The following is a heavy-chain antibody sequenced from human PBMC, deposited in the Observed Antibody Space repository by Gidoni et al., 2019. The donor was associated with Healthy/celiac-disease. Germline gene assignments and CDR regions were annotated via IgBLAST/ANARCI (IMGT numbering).Heavy chain of an antibody. CDR1: GGSFSGYY. J-gene: IGHJ2*01. CDR3: ARGLVAAAGRDCYFDL. D-gene: IGHD6-13*01. Sequence: QVQLQQWGAGLLKPSETLSLTCALYGGSFSGYYWRWIRQPPGEWMAWIGEVNHSGSTNYNLSRKGRVTTSVDTSKNQFSLKLISVTAADTAVYYCARGLVAAAGRDCYFDLWGRGTLVTVSS. CDR2: VNHSGST. V-gene: IGHV4-34*01.